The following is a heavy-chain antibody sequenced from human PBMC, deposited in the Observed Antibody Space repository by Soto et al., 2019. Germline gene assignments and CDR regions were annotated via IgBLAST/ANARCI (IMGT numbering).Heavy chain of an antibody. Sequence: EVQLVESGGALVQRGGSLRLSCVVSGFTFSVYSMNWVRQAPGKGLEWFSYITSDTKTIKYADSVKGRFTISRDNAKNSVYLQMNSLRDEDTAVYYCARSVEGHFDYWGQGTVVTVSS. CDR1: GFTFSVYS. D-gene: IGHD6-19*01. CDR2: ITSDTKTI. V-gene: IGHV3-48*02. J-gene: IGHJ4*02. CDR3: ARSVEGHFDY.